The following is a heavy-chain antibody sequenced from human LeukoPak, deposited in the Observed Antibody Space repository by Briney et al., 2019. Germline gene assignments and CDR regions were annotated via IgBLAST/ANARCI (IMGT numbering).Heavy chain of an antibody. V-gene: IGHV4-30-4*01. CDR2: IYYSGST. Sequence: SETLSLTCTVPGGSISSGDYYWSWIRQPPGKGLEWIGYIYYSGSTYYNPSLKSRVTISVDTSKNQFSLKLSSVTAADTAVYYCARYHYYSNWFDPWGQGTLVTVSS. CDR3: ARYHYYSNWFDP. CDR1: GGSISSGDYY. J-gene: IGHJ5*02. D-gene: IGHD4-11*01.